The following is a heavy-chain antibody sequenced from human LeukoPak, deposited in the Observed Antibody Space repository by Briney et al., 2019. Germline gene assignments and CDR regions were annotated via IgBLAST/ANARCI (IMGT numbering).Heavy chain of an antibody. Sequence: GGSLRLSCAASGFTFSTNGMSWVRQAPGKGLEWVSAISGSGGSTYYADSVKGRFTISRDNSKNTLYLQMNSLRAEDTAVYYCAKDAPSYGSGSYYSDYWGQGTLVTVSS. CDR2: ISGSGGST. V-gene: IGHV3-23*01. D-gene: IGHD3-10*01. J-gene: IGHJ4*02. CDR3: AKDAPSYGSGSYYSDY. CDR1: GFTFSTNG.